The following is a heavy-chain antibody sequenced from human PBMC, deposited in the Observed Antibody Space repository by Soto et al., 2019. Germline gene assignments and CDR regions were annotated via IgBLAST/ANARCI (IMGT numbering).Heavy chain of an antibody. J-gene: IGHJ6*02. Sequence: EVQLLESGGGLVQPGGSLRLSCAASGFTFSSYAMSWVRQAPGKGLEWVSAISGGGGSTYYADSVRGRFTISRDNSKTTLYLQMNSLRAEDTAVYDCAKGVAGTSLYFYYGMDVWGQGTTVTVSS. CDR1: GFTFSSYA. CDR2: ISGGGGST. V-gene: IGHV3-23*01. CDR3: AKGVAGTSLYFYYGMDV. D-gene: IGHD6-19*01.